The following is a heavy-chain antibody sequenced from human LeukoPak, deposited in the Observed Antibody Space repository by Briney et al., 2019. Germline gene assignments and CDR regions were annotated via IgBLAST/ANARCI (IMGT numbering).Heavy chain of an antibody. CDR3: ARDLAYGGDY. V-gene: IGHV3-74*01. CDR2: ISGDGSTT. D-gene: IGHD4-17*01. J-gene: IGHJ4*02. Sequence: GGSLRHSCAASGFTFRSDWMHWVRQPPGKGPEWISRISGDGSTTTYADSVKGRFTISRDNAKNTLYLQMSSLRAEDTAVYYCARDLAYGGDYWGQGTLVTVSS. CDR1: GFTFRSDW.